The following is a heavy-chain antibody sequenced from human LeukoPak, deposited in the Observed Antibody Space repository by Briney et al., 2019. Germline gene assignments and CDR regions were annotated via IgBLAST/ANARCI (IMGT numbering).Heavy chain of an antibody. V-gene: IGHV4-34*01. J-gene: IGHJ4*02. CDR2: INHSGST. Sequence: TSETLSLTCAVYGGSFSGYYWSWIRQPPGKGLEWIGEINHSGSTNYNPSLKSRVTISVDTSKNQFSLKLSSVTAADTAVYYCARGRPSYFDYWGQGTLVTVSS. CDR3: ARGRPSYFDY. CDR1: GGSFSGYY.